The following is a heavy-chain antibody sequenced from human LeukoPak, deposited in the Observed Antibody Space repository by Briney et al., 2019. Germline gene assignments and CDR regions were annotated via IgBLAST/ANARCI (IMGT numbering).Heavy chain of an antibody. CDR1: GGSISSSNW. D-gene: IGHD3-10*01. J-gene: IGHJ4*02. Sequence: SETLSLTCAVSGGSISSSNWWSWVRQPPGKGLEWIGEIYHSGSTNYSPSLKSRVTMSVDKSKNQLSLNLSSMTAADTAVYYCARGITLIRGVISFDYWGQGTLVTVSS. V-gene: IGHV4-4*02. CDR2: IYHSGST. CDR3: ARGITLIRGVISFDY.